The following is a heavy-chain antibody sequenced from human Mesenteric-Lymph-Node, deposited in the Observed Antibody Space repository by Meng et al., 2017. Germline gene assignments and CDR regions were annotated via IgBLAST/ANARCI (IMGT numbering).Heavy chain of an antibody. Sequence: SVKVSCKASGGIFSSYSINWVRQAPGQGLEWMGRIIPILGVAKYAQKFQGRVTITADKSTTTAYMELSSLRSEDTAVYYCARSFNDAFDIWGQGTMVTVSS. J-gene: IGHJ3*02. CDR2: IIPILGVA. CDR1: GGIFSSYS. CDR3: ARSFNDAFDI. V-gene: IGHV1-69*02.